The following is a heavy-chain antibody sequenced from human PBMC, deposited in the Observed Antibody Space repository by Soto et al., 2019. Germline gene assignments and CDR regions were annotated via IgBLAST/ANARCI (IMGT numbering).Heavy chain of an antibody. D-gene: IGHD4-17*01. V-gene: IGHV4-39*01. Sequence: SETLSLTCTVSGGSISSGNYYWGWIRQPPGKGLEWIGSIYYSGSSYYNPSLKSRVTISVDTSKNQFSLKVSSVTAADTAVYYCASFYGDYVSYWGQGTLVTVSS. CDR2: IYYSGSS. J-gene: IGHJ4*02. CDR1: GGSISSGNYY. CDR3: ASFYGDYVSY.